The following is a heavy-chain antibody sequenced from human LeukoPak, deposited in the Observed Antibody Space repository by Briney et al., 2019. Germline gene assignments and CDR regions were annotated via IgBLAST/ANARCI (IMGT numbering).Heavy chain of an antibody. CDR1: GGTFSSYA. CDR3: ARARTIYYYYMDV. V-gene: IGHV1-69*06. CDR2: IIPIFGTA. D-gene: IGHD4/OR15-4a*01. Sequence: SVKFSCKASGGTFSSYAISWVRQAPGQGLEWMGGIIPIFGTANYAQKFQGRVTITADKSTSTAYMELSSLRSEDTAVYYCARARTIYYYYMDVWGKGTTVTISS. J-gene: IGHJ6*03.